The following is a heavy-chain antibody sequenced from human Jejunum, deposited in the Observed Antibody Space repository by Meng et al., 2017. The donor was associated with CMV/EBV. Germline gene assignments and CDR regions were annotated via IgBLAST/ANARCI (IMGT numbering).Heavy chain of an antibody. D-gene: IGHD2-2*02. CDR1: FTFGNYA. Sequence: FTFGNYAMYWVRRAPGKGLEWVAVISYDGRDNYYADSVKGRFTIFRDNSKNTLDLQMNSLRAEDTAVYFCARGRVSYTSWSSQGNWGQGARVTVSS. V-gene: IGHV3-30*04. J-gene: IGHJ4*02. CDR2: ISYDGRDN. CDR3: ARGRVSYTSWSSQGN.